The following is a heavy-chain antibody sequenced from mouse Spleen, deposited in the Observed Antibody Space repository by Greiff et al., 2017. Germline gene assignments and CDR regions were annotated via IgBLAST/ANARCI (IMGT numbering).Heavy chain of an antibody. J-gene: IGHJ1*01. CDR3: ARWDGNDEGYFDV. CDR2: IDPSDSET. D-gene: IGHD2-2*01. Sequence: QVQLQQPGAELVRPGSSVKLSCKASGYTFTSYWMHWVKQRPIQGLEWIGNIDPSDSETHYNQKFKDKATLTVDKSSSTAYMQLSSLTSEDSAVYCCARWDGNDEGYFDVWGAGATVTVSS. CDR1: GYTFTSYW. V-gene: IGHV1-52*01.